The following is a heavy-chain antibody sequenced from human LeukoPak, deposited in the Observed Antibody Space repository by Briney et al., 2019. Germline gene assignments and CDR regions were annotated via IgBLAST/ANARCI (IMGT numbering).Heavy chain of an antibody. CDR1: GYTFTSYG. V-gene: IGHV1-2*02. J-gene: IGHJ6*02. D-gene: IGHD2-15*01. CDR2: INPNSGGT. CDR3: ARRVVAATPYYYYYGMDV. Sequence: ASVKVSCKASGYTFTSYGISWVRQAPGQGLEWMGWINPNSGGTNYAQKFQGRVTMTRDTSISTAYMELSRLRSDDTAVYYCARRVVAATPYYYYYGMDVWGQGTTVTVSS.